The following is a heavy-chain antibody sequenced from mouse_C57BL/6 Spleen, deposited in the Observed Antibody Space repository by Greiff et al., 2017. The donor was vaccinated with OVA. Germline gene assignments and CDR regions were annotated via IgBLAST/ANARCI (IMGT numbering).Heavy chain of an antibody. D-gene: IGHD2-3*01. CDR2: ISYDGSN. J-gene: IGHJ2*01. V-gene: IGHV3-6*01. Sequence: EVKLQESGPGLVKPSQSLSLTCSVTGYSITSGYYWNWIRQFPGNKLEWMGYISYDGSNNYNPSLKNRISITRDTSKNQFFLKLNSVTTEDTATYYCARVPLLYDGYSFDYWGQGTTLTVSS. CDR1: GYSITSGYY. CDR3: ARVPLLYDGYSFDY.